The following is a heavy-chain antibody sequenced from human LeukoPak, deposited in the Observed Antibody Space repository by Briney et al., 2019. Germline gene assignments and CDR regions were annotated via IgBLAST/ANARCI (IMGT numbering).Heavy chain of an antibody. J-gene: IGHJ6*03. CDR3: AREGGTIFGVVISYYYYYMDV. CDR2: IIPIFGTA. D-gene: IGHD3-3*01. V-gene: IGHV1-69*05. Sequence: SVKVSRKASGGTFSSYAISWVRQAPGQGLEWMGRIIPIFGTANYAQKFQGRVTITTDESTSTAYMELSSLRSEDTAVYYCAREGGTIFGVVISYYYYYMDVWGKGTTVTVSS. CDR1: GGTFSSYA.